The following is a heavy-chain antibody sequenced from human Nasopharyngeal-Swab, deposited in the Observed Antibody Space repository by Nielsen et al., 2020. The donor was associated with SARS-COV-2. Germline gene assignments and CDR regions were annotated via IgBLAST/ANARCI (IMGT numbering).Heavy chain of an antibody. V-gene: IGHV3-23*01. Sequence: GGSLRLSCAASGFTFSSYAMSWVRQAPGKGLEWVSAISGSGGSTYYADSVKGRFTISRDNSKNTLYLQMNSLRAEDTAVYYCAKSGGSSWSYGMNVWGQGTTVTASS. J-gene: IGHJ6*02. D-gene: IGHD6-13*01. CDR2: ISGSGGST. CDR1: GFTFSSYA. CDR3: AKSGGSSWSYGMNV.